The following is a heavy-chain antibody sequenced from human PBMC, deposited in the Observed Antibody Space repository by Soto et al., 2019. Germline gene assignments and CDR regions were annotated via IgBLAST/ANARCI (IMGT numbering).Heavy chain of an antibody. Sequence: QVQLVQSGAEVKKPGSSVKVSCKASGGTFSSYAISWVRQSPGQGLEWMGGIIPIYGTANYAQKFQGRVMITADKSTSTAYMGLSSLRSEDKAVYYCARGPGWLLVGHFDYWGQGTLVTVSS. J-gene: IGHJ4*02. V-gene: IGHV1-69*06. CDR1: GGTFSSYA. D-gene: IGHD3-22*01. CDR2: IIPIYGTA. CDR3: ARGPGWLLVGHFDY.